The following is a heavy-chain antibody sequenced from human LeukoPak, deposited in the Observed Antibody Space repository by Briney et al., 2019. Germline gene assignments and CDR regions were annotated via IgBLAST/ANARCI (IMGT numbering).Heavy chain of an antibody. V-gene: IGHV4-4*07. CDR1: GGSISSYY. D-gene: IGHD4-11*01. CDR3: ARDSKHDYSNHEVSYGMDV. J-gene: IGHJ6*02. Sequence: SETLSLTCTVSGGSISSYYWSWIRQPAGKGLEWIGRIYTSGSTNYNPSLKSRVTMSVDTSKNQFSLKLSSVTAADTAVYYCARDSKHDYSNHEVSYGMDVWGQGTTVTVSS. CDR2: IYTSGST.